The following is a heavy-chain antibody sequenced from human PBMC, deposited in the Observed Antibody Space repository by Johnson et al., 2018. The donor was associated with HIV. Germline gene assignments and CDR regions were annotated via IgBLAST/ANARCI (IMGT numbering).Heavy chain of an antibody. Sequence: VQLVESGGGLVQPGGSLRLSCEVSGFTFTFYWMSWVRQSPGKGLEWVANIKKDGSEKYYVDSVKGRFTISRDNAKNSLYLQMNSLRAEDTAVYYCARGGVLRYFAWLFEDAFDIWGQGTMVTVSS. CDR3: ARGGVLRYFAWLFEDAFDI. CDR2: IKKDGSEK. V-gene: IGHV3-7*02. J-gene: IGHJ3*02. CDR1: GFTFTFYW. D-gene: IGHD3-9*01.